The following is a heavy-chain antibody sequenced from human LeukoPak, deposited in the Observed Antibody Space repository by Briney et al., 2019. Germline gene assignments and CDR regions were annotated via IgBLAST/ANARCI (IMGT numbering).Heavy chain of an antibody. CDR2: ISGRGDST. J-gene: IGHJ2*01. Sequence: GGSLRLSCAASGFTFSSYWMSWVRQAPGKGLEWVSTISGRGDSTYYADSVKGRFTTSRDNSRNTLYLQMNTLRAEDTAVYYCAKAIAAPVWYFDLWGRGTLVTVS. CDR3: AKAIAAPVWYFDL. D-gene: IGHD6-13*01. V-gene: IGHV3-23*01. CDR1: GFTFSSYW.